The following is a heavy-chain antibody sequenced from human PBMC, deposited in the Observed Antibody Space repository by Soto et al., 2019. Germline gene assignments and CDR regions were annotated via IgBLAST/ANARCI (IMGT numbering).Heavy chain of an antibody. CDR1: GGTFSSYA. CDR3: ASGRRSEWLVSYFDY. Sequence: SVKVSCKASGGTFSSYAISWVRQAPGQGLEWMGGIIPIFGTANYAQKFQGRVTITADESTSTAYMELSSLRSEDTAVYYCASGRRSEWLVSYFDYWGQGTLVTVS. V-gene: IGHV1-69*13. D-gene: IGHD3-3*01. CDR2: IIPIFGTA. J-gene: IGHJ4*02.